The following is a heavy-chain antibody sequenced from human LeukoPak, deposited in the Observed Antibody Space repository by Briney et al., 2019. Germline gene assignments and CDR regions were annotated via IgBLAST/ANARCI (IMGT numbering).Heavy chain of an antibody. Sequence: TGGSLRLSCAASGFTFSSYSMNWVRQAAGKGLEWVASVSSSISYIYYADSVKVRFTISRDNAKHSLYLQMNSLRAEDTAVYYCARELGIVTGYLWANWFDPWGQGTLVTVSS. CDR1: GFTFSSYS. CDR2: VSSSISYI. V-gene: IGHV3-21*01. D-gene: IGHD3-9*01. CDR3: ARELGIVTGYLWANWFDP. J-gene: IGHJ5*02.